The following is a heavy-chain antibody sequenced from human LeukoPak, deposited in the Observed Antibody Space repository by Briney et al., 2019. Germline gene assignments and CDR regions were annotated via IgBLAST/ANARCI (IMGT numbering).Heavy chain of an antibody. J-gene: IGHJ4*02. D-gene: IGHD3-22*01. Sequence: GGSLRLSCAASGFSVSTSYMSWVRQAPGKGLEYVSVLYDSGDTYYAESVKGRFTISRDNSKNTVYLQMNSPRVEDTAVYYCARAAYDSGGYTANHDFWGQGTLVTVSS. CDR2: LYDSGDT. V-gene: IGHV3-53*01. CDR1: GFSVSTSY. CDR3: ARAAYDSGGYTANHDF.